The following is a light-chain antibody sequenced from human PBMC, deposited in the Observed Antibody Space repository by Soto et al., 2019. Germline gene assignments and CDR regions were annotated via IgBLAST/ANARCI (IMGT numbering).Light chain of an antibody. V-gene: IGKV3-15*01. CDR2: GAS. CDR1: QSVYVN. Sequence: EVVMSQSPAPLSVSPGERVTLSCRASQSVYVNVAWYQQKPGQAPRLLISGASTRATGIPARFSGSGSGTEFTLTISSLESDDFALYFCQEYDDWPLRTFGQGTKVDIK. CDR3: QEYDDWPLRT. J-gene: IGKJ1*01.